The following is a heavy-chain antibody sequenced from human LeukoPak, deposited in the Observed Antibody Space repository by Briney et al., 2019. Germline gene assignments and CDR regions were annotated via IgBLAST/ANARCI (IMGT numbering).Heavy chain of an antibody. V-gene: IGHV3-21*01. Sequence: PGGSLRLSCAASGFTFSSYTMNWVRQAPGKGLEWVSSIAGSSGYISYADSVKGRFTISRDNAKKSLYLQMTSLTAEDTAVYYCARDRYFDWSGVYWGQGTLVTVSS. D-gene: IGHD3-9*01. J-gene: IGHJ4*02. CDR1: GFTFSSYT. CDR2: IAGSSGYI. CDR3: ARDRYFDWSGVY.